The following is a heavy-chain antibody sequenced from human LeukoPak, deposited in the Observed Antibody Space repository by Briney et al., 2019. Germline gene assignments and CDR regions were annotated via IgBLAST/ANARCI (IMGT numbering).Heavy chain of an antibody. CDR3: AREVVTPHYDYGMDV. J-gene: IGHJ6*01. CDR1: GGSFSGYY. D-gene: IGHD4-23*01. V-gene: IGHV4-59*01. Sequence: PSETLSLTPAVYGGSFSGYYWSWIRQPPGKGLECIVYIYYSRSTNYNPSLKSRVTISVATSKTQFSLKLSSVTAADTAVYYCAREVVTPHYDYGMDVWGQGTTVTVSS. CDR2: IYYSRST.